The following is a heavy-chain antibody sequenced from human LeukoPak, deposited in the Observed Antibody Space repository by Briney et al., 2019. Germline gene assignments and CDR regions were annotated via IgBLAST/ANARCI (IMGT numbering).Heavy chain of an antibody. Sequence: GGSLRLSCAASGFTVSSNYMSWVRQAPGKGLEWVSVIYSGGSTYYADSVKGRFTISRDNTKNTLYLQMNSLRAEDTAVYYCARARGGIRFDYWGQGTLVTVSS. V-gene: IGHV3-53*01. CDR2: IYSGGST. CDR3: ARARGGIRFDY. D-gene: IGHD3-16*01. CDR1: GFTVSSNY. J-gene: IGHJ4*02.